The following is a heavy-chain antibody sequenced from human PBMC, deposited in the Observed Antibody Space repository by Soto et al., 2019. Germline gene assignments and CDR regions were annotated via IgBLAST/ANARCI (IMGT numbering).Heavy chain of an antibody. CDR3: ARSARGRTYVDY. Sequence: SETLSLTCTVSGGSISSGNDYWSWIRQPPGKGLEWIGYIYYSGSTYYNPSLKSRVTISVDTSKNQFSLKLSSVTAADTAVYYCARSARGRTYVDYWGQGTLVTVSS. D-gene: IGHD2-15*01. V-gene: IGHV4-30-4*01. J-gene: IGHJ4*02. CDR2: IYYSGST. CDR1: GGSISSGNDY.